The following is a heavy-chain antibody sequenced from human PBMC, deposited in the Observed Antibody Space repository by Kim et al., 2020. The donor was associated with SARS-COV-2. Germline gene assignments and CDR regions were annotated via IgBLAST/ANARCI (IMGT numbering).Heavy chain of an antibody. V-gene: IGHV3-30*18. Sequence: GGSLRLSCAASGFTFSNYGMHWVRQAPGKGLEWVAVISYDGSDRYYADSVKGRFTISRDNSRNTLYLQMNSLRADDTAVYYCAKDRGDISGSYYYYYGM. D-gene: IGHD3-10*01. CDR1: GFTFSNYG. J-gene: IGHJ6*01. CDR2: ISYDGSDR. CDR3: AKDRGDISGSYYYYYGM.